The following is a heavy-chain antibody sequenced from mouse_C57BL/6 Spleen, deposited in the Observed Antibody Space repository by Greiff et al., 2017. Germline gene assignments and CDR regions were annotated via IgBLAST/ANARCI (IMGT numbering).Heavy chain of an antibody. V-gene: IGHV5-17*01. CDR1: GFTFSDYG. D-gene: IGHD2-1*01. Sequence: EVKLVESGGGLVKPGGSLKLSCAASGFTFSDYGMHWVRQAPETGLEWVAYISSGSSTIYYADTVKGRFTISRDKAKNTLFLQMTSLRSEDTAMYDCAGVYYGNPDDAMDYWGQGTSVTVSS. CDR2: ISSGSSTI. CDR3: AGVYYGNPDDAMDY. J-gene: IGHJ4*01.